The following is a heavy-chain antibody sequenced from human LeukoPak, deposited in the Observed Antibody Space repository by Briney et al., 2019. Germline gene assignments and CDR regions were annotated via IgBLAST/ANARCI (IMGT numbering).Heavy chain of an antibody. Sequence: SETLSLTCTVSGGSISSYYWSWIRQPPGKGLEWIGCIYYSGSTNYNPSLKSRVTISVDTSKNQFSLKLSSVTAADTAVYYCARGGVIDYYDSSGYYRDHFDYWGQGTLVTVSS. CDR3: ARGGVIDYYDSSGYYRDHFDY. CDR2: IYYSGST. J-gene: IGHJ4*02. V-gene: IGHV4-59*01. CDR1: GGSISSYY. D-gene: IGHD3-22*01.